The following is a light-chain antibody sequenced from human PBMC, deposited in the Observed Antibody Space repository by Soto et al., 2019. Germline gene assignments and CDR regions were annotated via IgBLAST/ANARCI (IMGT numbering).Light chain of an antibody. V-gene: IGKV4-1*01. CDR1: QTVLYSSNNKNY. CDR2: WAS. CDR3: QQFLSTPLT. Sequence: DIVMTQSPDSLAVSLGERATINCKSSQTVLYSSNNKNYLAWYQQQPGQPPKLLISWASTRESGVPDRFSGSGSGTDLTLTISSLQAEDVAIYYCQQFLSTPLTFGGGTNVEIK. J-gene: IGKJ4*01.